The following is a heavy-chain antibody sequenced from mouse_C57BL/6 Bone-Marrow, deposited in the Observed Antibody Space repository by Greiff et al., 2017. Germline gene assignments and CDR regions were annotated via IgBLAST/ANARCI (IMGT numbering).Heavy chain of an antibody. J-gene: IGHJ1*03. Sequence: EVQGVESGGGLVKPGGSLKLSCAASGFTFSSYAMSWVRPTPEQRLEWVATISDGGSYTYYPANVKGRFTISRDNAKNNLYLQMSHLKSEDTAMYYCARDSQIYDDYGRYFDVWGTGTTGTVSS. D-gene: IGHD2-3*01. CDR1: GFTFSSYA. CDR3: ARDSQIYDDYGRYFDV. V-gene: IGHV5-4*01. CDR2: ISDGGSYT.